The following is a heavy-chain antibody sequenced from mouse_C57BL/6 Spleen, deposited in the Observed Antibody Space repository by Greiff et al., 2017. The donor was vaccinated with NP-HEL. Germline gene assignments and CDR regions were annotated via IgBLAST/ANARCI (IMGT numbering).Heavy chain of an antibody. Sequence: EVKLVESGGGLVQPGGSLSLSCAASGFTFTDYYMSWVRQPPGKALEWLGFIRNKANGYTKEYSASVKGRFTISRDNSQSILYLQMNALRAEDSATYYCARYNWSYYYAMDYWGQGTSVTVSS. CDR1: GFTFTDYY. V-gene: IGHV7-3*01. CDR3: ARYNWSYYYAMDY. CDR2: IRNKANGYTK. J-gene: IGHJ4*01. D-gene: IGHD4-1*01.